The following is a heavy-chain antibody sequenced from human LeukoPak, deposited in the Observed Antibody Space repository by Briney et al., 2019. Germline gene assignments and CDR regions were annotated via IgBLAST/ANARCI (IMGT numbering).Heavy chain of an antibody. Sequence: GGSLRLSCSASGFTLSSYAMHWVRQAPGKGLEYVSAISSNGGSTYYADSVKGRFTISRDNSKDTLYLQMSSLRAEDTAVYYCVTTKAGEMLLDLDYWGQGTLVTVSS. V-gene: IGHV3-64D*06. D-gene: IGHD5-24*01. CDR3: VTTKAGEMLLDLDY. CDR1: GFTLSSYA. J-gene: IGHJ4*02. CDR2: ISSNGGST.